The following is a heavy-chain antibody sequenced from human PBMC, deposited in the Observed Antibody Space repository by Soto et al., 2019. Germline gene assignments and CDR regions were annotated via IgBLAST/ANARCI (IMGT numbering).Heavy chain of an antibody. CDR3: APGEAAFFYYGLDV. Sequence: SETLSLTCTVSGGSITSSYWSWFRPPPGKGLEWIAYIYDTGISGYTPSTSYNPSLKSRVTMSVDTSKSQFSLKLTSVTAEDTAVYYCAPGEAAFFYYGLDVWGQGITVTVSS. J-gene: IGHJ6*02. CDR1: GGSITSSY. CDR2: IYDTGISGYTPST. V-gene: IGHV4-59*01.